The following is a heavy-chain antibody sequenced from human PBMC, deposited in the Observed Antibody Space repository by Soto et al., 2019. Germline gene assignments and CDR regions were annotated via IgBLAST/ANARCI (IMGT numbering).Heavy chain of an antibody. J-gene: IGHJ4*02. D-gene: IGHD1-26*01. V-gene: IGHV3-64*01. CDR3: ARLGSGSYYSDY. CDR1: GFTFSSYA. Sequence: EVQLVESGGGLVQPGGSLRLSCAASGFTFSSYAMHWVRQAPGKGLEYVSAISSNGGSTYYANSVKGRFTISRDNSKNTLYLQMVSLRAEDMAVYYCARLGSGSYYSDYWGQGTLVTVSS. CDR2: ISSNGGST.